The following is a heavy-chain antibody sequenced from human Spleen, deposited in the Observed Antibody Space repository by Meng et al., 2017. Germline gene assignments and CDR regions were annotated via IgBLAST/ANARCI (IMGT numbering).Heavy chain of an antibody. D-gene: IGHD3-10*01. Sequence: VQLVESGGGVVQPGRSLRLSCAASGFTVSSNYMSWVRQAPGKGLEWVSIIYSGGNTYYADSVKGRFTISRDNSKNTLYLQMNSLRAEDTAVYYCARDYYGSGSFLYWGQGTLVTVSS. J-gene: IGHJ4*02. CDR2: IYSGGNT. V-gene: IGHV3-66*01. CDR1: GFTVSSNY. CDR3: ARDYYGSGSFLY.